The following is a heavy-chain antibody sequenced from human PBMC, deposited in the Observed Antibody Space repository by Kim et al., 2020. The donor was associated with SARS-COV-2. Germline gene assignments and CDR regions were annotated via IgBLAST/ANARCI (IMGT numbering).Heavy chain of an antibody. Sequence: GESLKISCKGSGYIFTNHWIGWVRQMPGKGLEWMGIVYPGDSEARYSPSFQGQVTFSIDKSINTAYVHWSTLEASDTAIYYCARLAGTNTYSGVHYPVVFDFWGQGTLVTVSS. CDR2: VYPGDSEA. J-gene: IGHJ4*02. V-gene: IGHV5-51*01. CDR1: GYIFTNHW. D-gene: IGHD2-15*01. CDR3: ARLAGTNTYSGVHYPVVFDF.